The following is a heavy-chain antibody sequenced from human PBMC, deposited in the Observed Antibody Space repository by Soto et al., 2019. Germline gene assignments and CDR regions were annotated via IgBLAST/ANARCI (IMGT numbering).Heavy chain of an antibody. J-gene: IGHJ4*02. V-gene: IGHV3-23*01. CDR1: GFTFSSYA. CDR2: ISGSGGST. D-gene: IGHD6-19*01. CDR3: AKGSSGWYSQPEYYFDY. Sequence: WGSLRLSCAASGFTFSSYAMSWVRQAPGKGLEWVSAISGSGGSTYYADSVKGRFTISRDNSKNTLYLQMNSLRAEDTAVYYCAKGSSGWYSQPEYYFDYWGQGTLVTVSS.